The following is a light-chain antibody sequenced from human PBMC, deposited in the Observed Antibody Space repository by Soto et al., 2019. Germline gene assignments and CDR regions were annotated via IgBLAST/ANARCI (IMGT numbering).Light chain of an antibody. Sequence: QSVLTQPPSVSGAPGQRVTIYCTGTSSNIGAGYPVHWYQQHPGIAPKLLISHNNNRPSGVPDRFSGSKSDTSASLATTGLQADDEADYYCQSYGNSMSGYVFGTGTKVTV. J-gene: IGLJ1*01. V-gene: IGLV1-40*01. CDR1: SSNIGAGYP. CDR2: HNN. CDR3: QSYGNSMSGYV.